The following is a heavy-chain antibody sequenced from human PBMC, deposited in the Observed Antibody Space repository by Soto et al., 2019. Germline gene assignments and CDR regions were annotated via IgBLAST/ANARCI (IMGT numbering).Heavy chain of an antibody. CDR3: ANGGRQWLVTSDLNY. D-gene: IGHD6-19*01. Sequence: VQLVESGGGVVQPGRSLRLSCAASGFTFSDYAMHWVRQAPGKGLEWVAVVSHDGRNTHYADSVKGRFTISRDSAKNTVSLEMTSLRAEDTAVYYCANGGRQWLVTSDLNYWGQGALVTVSS. CDR2: VSHDGRNT. V-gene: IGHV3-30*18. CDR1: GFTFSDYA. J-gene: IGHJ4*02.